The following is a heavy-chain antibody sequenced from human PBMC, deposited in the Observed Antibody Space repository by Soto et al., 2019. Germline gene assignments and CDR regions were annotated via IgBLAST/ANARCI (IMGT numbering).Heavy chain of an antibody. CDR3: AFGNLSYYFDY. Sequence: QSGGSLRLSCAASGFTFSGFGMHWVRQAPGKGLEWVAIIWYDGSDKYYADSVKGRFTISRDNSKNTLYLQMNSLRAEDTAVYHCAFGNLSYYFDYWGQGTLVTVSS. V-gene: IGHV3-33*01. CDR1: GFTFSGFG. CDR2: IWYDGSDK. D-gene: IGHD3-16*01. J-gene: IGHJ4*02.